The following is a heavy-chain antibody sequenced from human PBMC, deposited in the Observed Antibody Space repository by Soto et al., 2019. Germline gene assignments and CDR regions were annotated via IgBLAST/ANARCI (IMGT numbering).Heavy chain of an antibody. J-gene: IGHJ3*02. CDR2: ISGSGGST. D-gene: IGHD2-2*02. Sequence: PGGALRLSCAASGFTFSSYAMSWVRQAPGKGLEWVSAISGSGGSTYYADSVKGRFTISRDNSKNTLYLQMNSLRAEDTALYYCAKDHFTGNGLYDAFDIWGRGTMVTVSS. CDR1: GFTFSSYA. V-gene: IGHV3-23*01. CDR3: AKDHFTGNGLYDAFDI.